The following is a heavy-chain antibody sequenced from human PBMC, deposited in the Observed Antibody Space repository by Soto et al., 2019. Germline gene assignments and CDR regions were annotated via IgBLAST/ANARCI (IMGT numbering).Heavy chain of an antibody. J-gene: IGHJ4*02. V-gene: IGHV3-9*01. CDR2: ISWNSGSI. CDR1: GFTFDDYA. CDR3: AKAYPFYCSSTSCYGNAYFDY. Sequence: LRLSCAASGFTFDDYAMHWVRQAPGKGLEWVSGISWNSGSIGYADSVKGRFTISRDNAKNSLYLQMNSLRAEDTALYYCAKAYPFYCSSTSCYGNAYFDYWGQGTLVTVSS. D-gene: IGHD2-2*01.